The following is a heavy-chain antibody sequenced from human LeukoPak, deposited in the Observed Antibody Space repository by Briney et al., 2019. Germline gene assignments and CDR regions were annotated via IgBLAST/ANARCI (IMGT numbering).Heavy chain of an antibody. CDR1: GYTFTSYG. J-gene: IGHJ5*02. Sequence: ASVKVSRKASGYTFTSYGISWVRQAPGQGLEWMGWISAYNGNTNYAQKLQGRVTMTTDTSTSTAYMELRSLRSDDTAVYYCARGGLGSHKGHNWFDPWGQGTLVTVSS. CDR2: ISAYNGNT. CDR3: ARGGLGSHKGHNWFDP. V-gene: IGHV1-18*01. D-gene: IGHD1-26*01.